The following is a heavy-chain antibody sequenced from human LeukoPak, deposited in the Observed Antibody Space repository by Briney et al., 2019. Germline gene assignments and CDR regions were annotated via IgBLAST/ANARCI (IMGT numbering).Heavy chain of an antibody. CDR1: GYTFTGYY. CDR2: INPNSGGT. J-gene: IGHJ4*02. Sequence: ASVKVPCKASGYTFTGYYMHWVRQAPGQGLEWMGWINPNSGGTNYAQKFQGWVTMTRDTSISTAYMELSRLRSDDTAVYYCARGGTYCSSTSCYAVAFDYWGQGTLVTVSS. D-gene: IGHD2-2*01. CDR3: ARGGTYCSSTSCYAVAFDY. V-gene: IGHV1-2*04.